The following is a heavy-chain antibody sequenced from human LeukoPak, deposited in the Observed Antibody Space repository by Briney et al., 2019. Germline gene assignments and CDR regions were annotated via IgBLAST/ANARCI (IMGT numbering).Heavy chain of an antibody. D-gene: IGHD2-8*01. CDR2: INPSGGST. CDR3: ARGGDIVLMVYASREDY. CDR1: GYTFTSYY. Sequence: GASVKVSCKASGYTFTSYYMHWVRQAPGQGLEWMGIINPSGGSTSYAQKFQGRVTMTRDMSPSTVYMELSSLRSEDTAVYYCARGGDIVLMVYASREDYWGQGTLVTVSS. J-gene: IGHJ4*02. V-gene: IGHV1-46*01.